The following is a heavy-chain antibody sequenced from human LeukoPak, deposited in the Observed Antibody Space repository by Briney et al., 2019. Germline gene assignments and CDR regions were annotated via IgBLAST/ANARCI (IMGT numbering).Heavy chain of an antibody. D-gene: IGHD4-17*01. J-gene: IGHJ5*02. V-gene: IGHV4-59*01. CDR3: ARYGDTRFDP. Sequence: PSETQSLTCSVSGGPISDYYWSWIRQSPAEGLEWIGYIYYSGNTNYNPSPKSRVTISVDTSKNQLSLKLTSVTAADTAVYYCARYGDTRFDPWGQGTLVTVSS. CDR2: IYYSGNT. CDR1: GGPISDYY.